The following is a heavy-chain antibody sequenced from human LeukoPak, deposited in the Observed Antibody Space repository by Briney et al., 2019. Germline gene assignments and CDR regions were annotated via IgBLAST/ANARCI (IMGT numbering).Heavy chain of an antibody. CDR2: INQDGSEK. V-gene: IGHV3-7*01. J-gene: IGHJ6*03. Sequence: GESLKISCAAPGYTFSTYWMNWVRQAPGKGLEWVANINQDGSEKYYVDSVRGRFTISRDNAKNSLYLQTNSLRAEDTAVYYCARLVAPFYYYIDVWGKGTTVTVSS. D-gene: IGHD2-15*01. CDR1: GYTFSTYW. CDR3: ARLVAPFYYYIDV.